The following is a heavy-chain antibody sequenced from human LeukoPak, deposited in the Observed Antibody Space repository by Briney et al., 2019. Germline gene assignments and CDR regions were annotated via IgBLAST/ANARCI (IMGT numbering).Heavy chain of an antibody. CDR3: ARDSSAIADNWFDP. J-gene: IGHJ5*02. V-gene: IGHV4-59*01. CDR1: GGSICSYY. CDR2: LYNCATT. Sequence: SETLSLTCTVSGGSICSYYWSLIRQPPGKGLEWIGYLYNCATTNYNPSLKSRVTISVDTSKNQFSLNLSSVTAADTAVYYCARDSSAIADNWFDPWGQGTLVTVSS. D-gene: IGHD2-2*02.